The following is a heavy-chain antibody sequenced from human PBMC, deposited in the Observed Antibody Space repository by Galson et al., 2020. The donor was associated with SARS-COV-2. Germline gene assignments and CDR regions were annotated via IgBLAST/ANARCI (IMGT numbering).Heavy chain of an antibody. CDR3: AREWGY. D-gene: IGHD3-16*01. Sequence: GESLKISCAASGFTFSNDWMSWVRQAPGKGLEWVANIKRDGSEKYYVDSVRGRFIVSRDNAKNTLYLQMNNLRAEDTAVYYCAREWGYWGQGTLVTVSS. J-gene: IGHJ4*02. V-gene: IGHV3-7*03. CDR1: GFTFSNDW. CDR2: IKRDGSEK.